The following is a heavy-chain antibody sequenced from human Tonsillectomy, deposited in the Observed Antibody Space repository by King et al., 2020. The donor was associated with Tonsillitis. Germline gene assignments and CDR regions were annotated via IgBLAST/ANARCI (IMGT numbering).Heavy chain of an antibody. V-gene: IGHV3-23*04. J-gene: IGHJ4*02. D-gene: IGHD5-12*01. Sequence: VQLVESGGGLVQPGESLRLSCAASGFTFSSYAMSWVRQAPGKGLEWVSGISGSAGSTYYADSVKGRFTISRDNSKNTLYLQMNSLRAGDTAVYYCAKVASGYDYFDYWGQGTLVTVSS. CDR2: ISGSAGST. CDR3: AKVASGYDYFDY. CDR1: GFTFSSYA.